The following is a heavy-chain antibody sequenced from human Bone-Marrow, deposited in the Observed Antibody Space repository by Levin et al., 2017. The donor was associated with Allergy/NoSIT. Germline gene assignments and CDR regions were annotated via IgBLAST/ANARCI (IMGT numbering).Heavy chain of an antibody. V-gene: IGHV4-31*03. CDR2: IYYSGST. Sequence: SETLSLTCTVSGGSISSGGYHWSWIRQHAGKGLEWIGYIYYSGSTYYNPSLKSRAMISLDTSKNQFSLKVTSATAADAAVYYCAREDGSTFDCWGQGTLVTVSS. CDR1: GGSISSGGYH. J-gene: IGHJ4*02. D-gene: IGHD5-24*01. CDR3: AREDGSTFDC.